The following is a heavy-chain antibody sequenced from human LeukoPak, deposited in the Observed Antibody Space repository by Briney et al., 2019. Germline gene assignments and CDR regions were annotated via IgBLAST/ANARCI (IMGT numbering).Heavy chain of an antibody. V-gene: IGHV4-38-2*01. D-gene: IGHD1-26*01. J-gene: IGHJ4*02. Sequence: SETLSLTCAVSGCSISSGYYWGWIRQPPGKGLEWIGSIYHTESTYYNPSFKSRVIISVDTSKNHFSLKLSSVTAADTAVYYCARHSYSGNYLYHFDYWGQGTLVTVSS. CDR1: GCSISSGYY. CDR3: ARHSYSGNYLYHFDY. CDR2: IYHTEST.